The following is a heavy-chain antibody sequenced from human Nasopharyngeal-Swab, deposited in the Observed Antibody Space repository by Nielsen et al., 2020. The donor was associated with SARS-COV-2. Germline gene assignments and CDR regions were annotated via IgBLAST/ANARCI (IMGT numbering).Heavy chain of an antibody. V-gene: IGHV4-38-2*02. CDR3: ARVGRYNWKPDAFDI. CDR1: GYSISSGYY. J-gene: IGHJ3*02. Sequence: SETLSLTCTVSGYSISSGYYWGWIRPPPGKGLEWIGSIYHSGSTYYNPSLKSRVTISVETSKNQFSLKLSSVTAADPAVYYCARVGRYNWKPDAFDIWGQGTMVTVSS. D-gene: IGHD1-20*01. CDR2: IYHSGST.